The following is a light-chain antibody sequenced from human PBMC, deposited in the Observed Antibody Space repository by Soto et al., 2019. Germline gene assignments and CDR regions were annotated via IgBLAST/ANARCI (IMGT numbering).Light chain of an antibody. CDR1: SSNIGNNY. J-gene: IGLJ1*01. CDR2: DNN. CDR3: GTWDSSLSAGGV. Sequence: QSVLTQPPSVSAAPGQKVTISCSGSSSNIGNNYVSWYQQLPGTAPKLLIYDNNKRPSGIPDRFSGSQSGTSATLGITGLQTGDEADYYCGTWDSSLSAGGVFGTGTKVTVL. V-gene: IGLV1-51*01.